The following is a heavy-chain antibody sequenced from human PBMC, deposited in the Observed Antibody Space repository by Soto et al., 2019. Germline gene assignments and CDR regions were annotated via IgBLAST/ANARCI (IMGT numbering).Heavy chain of an antibody. CDR2: ISAYNCNT. Sequence: ASVKVSFKASGYTFTSYGISWVRQAPGQGLDWMGWISAYNCNTKYAQDLQGRVTMTTDTSTSTAYMELRSLRSEDTAVYYCARFSGGSYNTYYFYYGMDVWGQGTTVTVSS. J-gene: IGHJ6*02. D-gene: IGHD2-15*01. V-gene: IGHV1-18*01. CDR1: GYTFTSYG. CDR3: ARFSGGSYNTYYFYYGMDV.